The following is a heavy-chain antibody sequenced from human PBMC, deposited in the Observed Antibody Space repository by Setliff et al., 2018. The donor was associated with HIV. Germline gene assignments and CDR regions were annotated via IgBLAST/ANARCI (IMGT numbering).Heavy chain of an antibody. D-gene: IGHD3-10*01. CDR3: ARGDYGSGSYYPYYFYYGMDV. V-gene: IGHV1-69*13. Sequence: SVKVSCKASGGTFSSYSINWVRQAPGQGLEWMGGIIPIYGTPVYAQKFQGRVTITADESTSTAYMELSSLRSEDTAVYYCARGDYGSGSYYPYYFYYGMDVWGQGTTVTVSS. CDR1: GGTFSSYS. J-gene: IGHJ6*02. CDR2: IIPIYGTP.